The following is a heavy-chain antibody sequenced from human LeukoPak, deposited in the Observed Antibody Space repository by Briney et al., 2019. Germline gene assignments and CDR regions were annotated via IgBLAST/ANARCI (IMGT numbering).Heavy chain of an antibody. V-gene: IGHV3-23*01. Sequence: GGSLRLSCAASGFTFSTYAMSWVRQAPGKGLEWVSSISSSGDITYYADSVKGQFTVSRDNSKNTLYLQMNNLRAEDTALYYCAKNLWELMDWGQGTLVTVSS. CDR2: ISSSGDIT. CDR1: GFTFSTYA. D-gene: IGHD1-26*01. J-gene: IGHJ4*02. CDR3: AKNLWELMD.